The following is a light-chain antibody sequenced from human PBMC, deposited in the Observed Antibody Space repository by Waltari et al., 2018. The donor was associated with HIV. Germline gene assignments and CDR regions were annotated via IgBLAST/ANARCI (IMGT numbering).Light chain of an antibody. Sequence: DIQMTQSPSSLSAPIGARAHITCRASQSIKRNLNWFQQKSGKAPNILIYATATLQNGVPSRFSGSGSETNFTLTITRLQPEDFATYYCQQSYATPRSFGQGTKL. CDR1: QSIKRN. J-gene: IGKJ2*03. V-gene: IGKV1-39*01. CDR2: ATA. CDR3: QQSYATPRS.